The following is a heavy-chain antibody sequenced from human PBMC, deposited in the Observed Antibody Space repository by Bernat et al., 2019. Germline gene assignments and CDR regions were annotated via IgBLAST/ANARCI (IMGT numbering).Heavy chain of an antibody. D-gene: IGHD6-19*01. J-gene: IGHJ6*02. CDR3: ARVIAVAGTSMDV. CDR2: ISYDGSNK. CDR1: GFTFSSYA. V-gene: IGHV3-30-3*01. Sequence: QVQLVESGGGMVQPGRSLRLSCAASGFTFSSYAMHWVRQAPGKGLEWVAVISYDGSNKYYADSVKGRFTISRDNSKNTLYLQMNSLRSEDTAVYYCARVIAVAGTSMDVWGQGTTVTVSS.